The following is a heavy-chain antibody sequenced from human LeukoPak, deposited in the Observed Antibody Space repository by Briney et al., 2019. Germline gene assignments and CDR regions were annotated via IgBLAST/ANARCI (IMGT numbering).Heavy chain of an antibody. D-gene: IGHD3-10*01. CDR2: INPNSGGT. CDR3: ARDRGLLWFGELLRDFDY. CDR1: GYTFTSYD. V-gene: IGHV1-2*02. J-gene: IGHJ4*02. Sequence: ASVKVSCKASGYTFTSYDISWVRQAPGQGLEWMGWINPNSGGTNYAQKFQGRVTMTRDTSISTAYMELSRLRSDDTAVYYCARDRGLLWFGELLRDFDYWGQGTLVTVSS.